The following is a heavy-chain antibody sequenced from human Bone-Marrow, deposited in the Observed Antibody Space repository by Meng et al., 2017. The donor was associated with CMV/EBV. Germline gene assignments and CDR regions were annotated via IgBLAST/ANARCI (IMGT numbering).Heavy chain of an antibody. CDR2: INHSGST. D-gene: IGHD4-23*01. V-gene: IGHV4-34*01. J-gene: IGHJ4*02. CDR1: GGSFSSYY. CDR3: ARVSKNGGTTFDC. Sequence: SETLSLTCAVYGGSFSSYYWSWIRQPPGKGLEWIGEINHSGSTNYNPSLKSRVTISVDTSKNQFSLKLSSVTAADTAVYYCARVSKNGGTTFDCWGQGTLVTVSS.